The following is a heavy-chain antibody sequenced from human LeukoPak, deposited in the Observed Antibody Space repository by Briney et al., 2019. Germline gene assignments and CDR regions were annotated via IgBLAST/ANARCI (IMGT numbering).Heavy chain of an antibody. V-gene: IGHV3-9*01. CDR3: AKDIGDSSSWYVVDYGVDV. CDR1: GFTFDDYA. J-gene: IGHJ6*02. Sequence: GGSLRLSCAASGFTFDDYAMHWVRQAPGKGLEWVSGISWNSGSIGYADSVKGRFTISRDNAKNSLYLQMNSLRAEDTALYYCAKDIGDSSSWYVVDYGVDVWGQGTTVTVSS. D-gene: IGHD6-13*01. CDR2: ISWNSGSI.